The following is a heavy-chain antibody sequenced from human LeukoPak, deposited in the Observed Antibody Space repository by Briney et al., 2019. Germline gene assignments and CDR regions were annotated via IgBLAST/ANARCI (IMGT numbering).Heavy chain of an antibody. Sequence: PSETLSLTCTVSGGSIRSYYWSWIRQPPGKGLEWIGYIYYSGSTNYNPSLKSRVTISVDTSKNQFSLKLSSVAAADTAVYYCAAFSVDTVMADGFDIWGQGTMVTVSS. CDR1: GGSIRSYY. CDR2: IYYSGST. D-gene: IGHD5-18*01. CDR3: AAFSVDTVMADGFDI. J-gene: IGHJ3*02. V-gene: IGHV4-59*01.